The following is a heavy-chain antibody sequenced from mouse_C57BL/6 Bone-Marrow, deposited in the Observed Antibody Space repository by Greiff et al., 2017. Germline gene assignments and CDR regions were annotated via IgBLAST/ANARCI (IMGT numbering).Heavy chain of an antibody. D-gene: IGHD1-1*01. CDR1: GFTFSSYA. Sequence: EVQRVESGGGLVKPGGSLKLSCAASGFTFSSYAMSWVRQTPEKRLEWVATISDGGSYTYYPDNVKGRFTISRDNAKNNLYLQMSHLKSEDTAMYYCFPYYYGSRPWFSYWGQGTLVTVSA. J-gene: IGHJ3*01. V-gene: IGHV5-4*01. CDR2: ISDGGSYT. CDR3: FPYYYGSRPWFSY.